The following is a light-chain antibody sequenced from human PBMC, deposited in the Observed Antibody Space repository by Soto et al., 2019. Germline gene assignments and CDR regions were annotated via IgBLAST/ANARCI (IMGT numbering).Light chain of an antibody. CDR1: QTISSSY. CDR2: AAS. J-gene: IGKJ1*01. Sequence: EIVLTQSPVTLSLSPGERATLSCRASQTISSSYLAWYQQKPGQPPRLLVYAASSRATGIPDRFSGSGSGTDFTLTISRPEPEDFAVYYCQQYSGSLWTFGQGTKVDIK. CDR3: QQYSGSLWT. V-gene: IGKV3-20*01.